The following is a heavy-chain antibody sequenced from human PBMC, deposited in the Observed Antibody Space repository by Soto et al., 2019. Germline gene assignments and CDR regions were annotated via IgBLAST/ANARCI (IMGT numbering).Heavy chain of an antibody. CDR2: IYYSGST. D-gene: IGHD2-15*01. J-gene: IGHJ4*02. CDR1: GISVITSDYY. V-gene: IGHV4-39*01. Sequence: SETLSLTCTVSGISVITSDYYWGWVRQPPGKGLDWIGNIYYSGSTFYNPSLRSRVTISVDTSKNQFSLKLNSVTAADTAVYFCAGFVVPASRNSDFDYWGQGTLVTVSS. CDR3: AGFVVPASRNSDFDY.